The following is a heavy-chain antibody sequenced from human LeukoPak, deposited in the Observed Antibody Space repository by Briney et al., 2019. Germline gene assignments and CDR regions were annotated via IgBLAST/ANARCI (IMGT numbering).Heavy chain of an antibody. Sequence: ASVKVSCKASGYSFISYGMNWVRQAPGHGLEWMGWTNTNTGNPTYAQGFTGRFVFSLDTSVSTAYLQISSLKAEDSAVYFCARAAADGTNPDYWGQGTQVTVSS. CDR1: GYSFISYG. V-gene: IGHV7-4-1*02. J-gene: IGHJ4*02. CDR3: ARAAADGTNPDY. CDR2: TNTNTGNP. D-gene: IGHD6-13*01.